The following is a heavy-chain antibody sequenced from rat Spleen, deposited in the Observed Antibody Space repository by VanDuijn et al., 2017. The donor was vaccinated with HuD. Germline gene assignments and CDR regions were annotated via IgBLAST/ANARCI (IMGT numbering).Heavy chain of an antibody. D-gene: IGHD1-10*01. J-gene: IGHJ2*01. V-gene: IGHV2-72*01. CDR1: GFSLTSNG. Sequence: VQLKESGPGLVQPSETLSLTCTVSGFSLTSNGVGWVRQPLGKGLVWMGTIWAGGSTNYNSAVQSRLSISRDTSKSQVFLKMNSLQPEDTGTYYCARHRQLFDYWGQGVMVTVSS. CDR3: ARHRQLFDY. CDR2: IWAGGST.